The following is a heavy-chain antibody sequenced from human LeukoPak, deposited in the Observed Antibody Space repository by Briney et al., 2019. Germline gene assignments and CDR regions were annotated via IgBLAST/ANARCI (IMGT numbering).Heavy chain of an antibody. Sequence: SETLSLTCAVYGGSLNGYYWTWIRQPPGRGLEWIGEVSHSGSTNYNPSLKSRITMSVDTSRNQISLKLSSVTAADTAIYYCVRFGVNYDMDVWGQGTTVTVFS. CDR1: GGSLNGYY. CDR2: VSHSGST. V-gene: IGHV4-34*10. D-gene: IGHD3-16*01. CDR3: VRFGVNYDMDV. J-gene: IGHJ6*02.